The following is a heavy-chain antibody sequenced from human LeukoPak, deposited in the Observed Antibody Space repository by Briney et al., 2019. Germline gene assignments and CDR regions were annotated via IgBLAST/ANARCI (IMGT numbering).Heavy chain of an antibody. CDR2: LTPFNGNT. CDR1: GYTFTYRY. V-gene: IGHV1-45*02. Sequence: ASVKVSCKASGYTFTYRYLHWVRQAPGQALEWMGCLTPFNGNTNYAQKFQDRVTITRDRSMSTAYMELSSLRSEDTAMYYCASSYCSSTSCYQYWFDPWGQGTLVTVSS. D-gene: IGHD2-2*01. J-gene: IGHJ5*02. CDR3: ASSYCSSTSCYQYWFDP.